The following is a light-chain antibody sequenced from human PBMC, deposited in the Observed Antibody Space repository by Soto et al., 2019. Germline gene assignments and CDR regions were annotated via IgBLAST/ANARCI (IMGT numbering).Light chain of an antibody. CDR3: QQYNNWQGAT. CDR2: GAS. J-gene: IGKJ4*01. V-gene: IGKV3-15*01. Sequence: EIVMTQSPATLSVSPGERATLSCRASQSVSSNLAWYQQKPGQAPRLLIYGASTRATGIPARFSGSGSGTEFTLTISSLQSEDFAVYYCQQYNNWQGATFGGGTKV. CDR1: QSVSSN.